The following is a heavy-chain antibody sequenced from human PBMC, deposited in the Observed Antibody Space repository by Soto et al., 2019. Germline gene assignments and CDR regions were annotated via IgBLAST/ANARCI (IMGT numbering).Heavy chain of an antibody. Sequence: EVQLVESGGGLIKPGGSLRLSCEASGFTVSSNYMSWVRQAPGKGLEWVSVIYSGVSTYYGESVKGRFTISRDNSKNTLYLQMNSLRAEDTAVYYCARDASGTTGGMDVWGQGTTVTVSS. CDR2: IYSGVST. CDR1: GFTVSSNY. CDR3: ARDASGTTGGMDV. J-gene: IGHJ6*02. V-gene: IGHV3-53*01. D-gene: IGHD1-1*01.